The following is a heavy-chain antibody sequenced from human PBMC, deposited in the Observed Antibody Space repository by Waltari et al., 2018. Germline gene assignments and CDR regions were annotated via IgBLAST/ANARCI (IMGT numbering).Heavy chain of an antibody. CDR1: GHSISRSSYY. CDR2: IYSSGST. V-gene: IGHV4-39*07. D-gene: IGHD3-3*01. CDR3: AKRENFNFWRDAFDL. J-gene: IGHJ3*01. Sequence: QFQLQESGPGLVRPSETLSLACTVSGHSISRSSYYWAWIRQPPGKGLEWIGTIYSSGSTSYNSSLKSRVTISIDTSKNQFSLMLSSVTAADTAVYYCAKRENFNFWRDAFDLWGQGTMVTVSS.